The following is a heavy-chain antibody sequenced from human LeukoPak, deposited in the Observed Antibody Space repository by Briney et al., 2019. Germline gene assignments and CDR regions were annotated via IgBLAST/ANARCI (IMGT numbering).Heavy chain of an antibody. Sequence: PGGSLRLSCAASGFTFSSYAMHWVRQAPGKGLEWVAVISYDGSNKYYADSVKGRFTISRDNSKNTLYLQMNSLRAEDTAVYYCARAYSYNYYMDVWGKGTTVTVSS. V-gene: IGHV3-30-3*01. CDR1: GFTFSSYA. CDR3: ARAYSYNYYMDV. D-gene: IGHD5-18*01. CDR2: ISYDGSNK. J-gene: IGHJ6*03.